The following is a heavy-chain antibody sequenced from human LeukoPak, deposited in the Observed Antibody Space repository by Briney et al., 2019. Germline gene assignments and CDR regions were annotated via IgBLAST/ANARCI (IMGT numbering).Heavy chain of an antibody. CDR2: ISYDGSNK. CDR1: GFTFSSYA. V-gene: IGHV3-30-3*01. D-gene: IGHD3/OR15-3a*01. CDR3: ARVTGTGSPPYYYYYGMDV. J-gene: IGHJ6*02. Sequence: GGSLRLSCAASGFTFSSYAMHWVRQAPGKGLEWVAVISYDGSNKYYADSVKGRFTISRDNAKNSLYLQMNSLRAEDTALYYCARVTGTGSPPYYYYYGMDVWGQGTTVTVSS.